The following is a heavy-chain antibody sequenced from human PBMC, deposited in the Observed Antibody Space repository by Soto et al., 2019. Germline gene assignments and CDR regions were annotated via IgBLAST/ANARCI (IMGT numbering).Heavy chain of an antibody. Sequence: SETLSLTCTVSGGSISSYYWSWIRQPPGKGLEWIGYVYYSGTTNYNPSLKSRVTISIDMSKNQFSLRLSSVTAADTALYYCARTTAVPNTLRSRYFFDFWGQGTLVTVSS. V-gene: IGHV4-59*01. CDR1: GGSISSYY. J-gene: IGHJ4*02. D-gene: IGHD3-9*01. CDR2: VYYSGTT. CDR3: ARTTAVPNTLRSRYFFDF.